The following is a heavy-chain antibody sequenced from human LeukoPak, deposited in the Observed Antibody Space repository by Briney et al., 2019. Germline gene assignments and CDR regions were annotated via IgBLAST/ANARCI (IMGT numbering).Heavy chain of an antibody. CDR2: INPESGGT. V-gene: IGHV1-2*02. CDR3: AAEGSVTASLDY. CDR1: GYIFTGYY. Sequence: ASVKVSCKASGYIFTGYYMHWVRQAPGQGLEWMGWINPESGGTNYAQKFQGRITVTRDTSISTGYMELSRLTSDDTAIYYCAAEGSVTASLDYWGQGTLVTVSS. J-gene: IGHJ4*02. D-gene: IGHD5/OR15-5a*01.